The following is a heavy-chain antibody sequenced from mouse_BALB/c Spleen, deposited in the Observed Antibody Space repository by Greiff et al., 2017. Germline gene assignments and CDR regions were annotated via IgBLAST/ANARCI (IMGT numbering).Heavy chain of an antibody. CDR3: ARSLSWFAY. D-gene: IGHD6-1*01. Sequence: EVKLMESGPGLVKPSQSLSLTCTVTGYSITSDYAWNWIRQFPGNTLEWMGYISYSGSTSYNPSLKSRISITRDTSKNQFFLQLNSVTTEDTATYYCARSLSWFAYWGQGTLVTVSA. J-gene: IGHJ3*01. CDR2: ISYSGST. CDR1: GYSITSDYA. V-gene: IGHV3-2*02.